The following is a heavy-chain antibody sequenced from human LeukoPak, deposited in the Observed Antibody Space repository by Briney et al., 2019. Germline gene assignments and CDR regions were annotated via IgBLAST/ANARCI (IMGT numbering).Heavy chain of an antibody. J-gene: IGHJ4*02. Sequence: SETLSLTCIVSGGSISSSSYYWGWIRQPPGKGLEWIGSIYSSGSTYYNPSLKSRVTISVDTPKNQFSLKLSSVTAADTAVYYCATNEWSGYYFEYWGQGTLVPVSS. D-gene: IGHD3-3*01. CDR2: IYSSGST. CDR1: GGSISSSSYY. CDR3: ATNEWSGYYFEY. V-gene: IGHV4-39*01.